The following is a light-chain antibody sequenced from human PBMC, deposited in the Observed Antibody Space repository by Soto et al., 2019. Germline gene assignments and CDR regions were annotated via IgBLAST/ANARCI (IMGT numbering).Light chain of an antibody. CDR3: QQSSNWIT. CDR2: DAS. CDR1: QSVSTY. V-gene: IGKV3-11*01. Sequence: EIVMTQSPATRSVSRVGRASLSCRASQSVSTYLAWYQQKPGQAPRLLIYDASSRATGIPARFSGSGSGTDFTLTISSVETEDFAVYYCQQSSNWITFGQGTRLEIK. J-gene: IGKJ5*01.